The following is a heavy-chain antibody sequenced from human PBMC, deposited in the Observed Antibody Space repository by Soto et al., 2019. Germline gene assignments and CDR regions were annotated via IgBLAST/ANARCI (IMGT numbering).Heavy chain of an antibody. Sequence: EVQLLESGGGLVQPGGSLRLSCAASGFTFSSYAMSWVRQAPGKGLEWVSAISGSGGNTYYADSVKGRFTIARDNSKNTLYLQMHSLRAEDSAVYYSAISLVARPYDYWCQGTLVTVSS. D-gene: IGHD6-6*01. CDR1: GFTFSSYA. CDR3: AISLVARPYDY. CDR2: ISGSGGNT. J-gene: IGHJ4*02. V-gene: IGHV3-23*01.